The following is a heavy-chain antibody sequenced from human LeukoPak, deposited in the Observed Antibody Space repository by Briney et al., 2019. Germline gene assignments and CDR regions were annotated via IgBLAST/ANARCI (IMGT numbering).Heavy chain of an antibody. V-gene: IGHV3-30-3*01. Sequence: GGSLRLSCAASGFTFNTFAMHWVRLAPGKGLEWLAVISYDGTYKYYADFVTGRFTISRDNSKNTVSLQVNSLRPEDSGIYYCAREAGEYSTSPPYYCDFWGQGTLVTVSS. CDR2: ISYDGTYK. CDR3: AREAGEYSTSPPYYCDF. D-gene: IGHD6-6*01. CDR1: GFTFNTFA. J-gene: IGHJ4*02.